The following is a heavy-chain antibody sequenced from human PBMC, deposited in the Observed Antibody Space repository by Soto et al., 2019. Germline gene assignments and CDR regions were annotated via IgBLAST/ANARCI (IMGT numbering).Heavy chain of an antibody. CDR1: GFALSSYG. Sequence: QIQLVESGGGVVQPGTSQKLSCTASGFALSSYGMHWVRQAPGKGLEWVSVISYNGKNKYYADSVRGRFTISRDNSRSTLYLQMDSLRPEDTAVYYCAKDRGHLAVAAITGGGDFDKWGQGTTVTVSS. CDR2: ISYNGKNK. J-gene: IGHJ3*01. V-gene: IGHV3-30*18. CDR3: AKDRGHLAVAAITGGGDFDK. D-gene: IGHD6-19*01.